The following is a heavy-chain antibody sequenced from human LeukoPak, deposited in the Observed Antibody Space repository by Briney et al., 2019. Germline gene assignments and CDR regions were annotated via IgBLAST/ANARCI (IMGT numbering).Heavy chain of an antibody. Sequence: GGSLRLSCAASGFAFSSNWMHWVRQTPGKGLVWVSRINSGGSGTSYAASVEGRFTISRDNAKNTLYLQMNSLRVEDTAVYYCATSXGPLTEXWGXXTXXXVSS. D-gene: IGHD2-21*02. J-gene: IGHJ4*01. CDR1: GFAFSSNW. CDR3: ATSXGPLTEX. CDR2: INSGGSGT. V-gene: IGHV3-74*01.